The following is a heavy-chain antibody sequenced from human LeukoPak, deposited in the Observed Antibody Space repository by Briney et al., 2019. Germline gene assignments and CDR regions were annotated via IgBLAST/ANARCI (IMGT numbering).Heavy chain of an antibody. CDR1: GFTFSSYS. D-gene: IGHD3-22*01. CDR2: ISISSSTI. J-gene: IGHJ4*02. V-gene: IGHV3-48*02. Sequence: PGGSLRLSCAASGFTFSSYSMNLVRQAPAKGLEWVSYISISSSTIYYADSVKGRFTISKDNAKNSLYLQMNSLRDEDTAVYYCASYFYKYYWGQGTLVTVSS. CDR3: ASYFYKYY.